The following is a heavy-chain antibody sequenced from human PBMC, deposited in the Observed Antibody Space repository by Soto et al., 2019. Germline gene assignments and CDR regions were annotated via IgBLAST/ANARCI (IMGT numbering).Heavy chain of an antibody. J-gene: IGHJ6*02. CDR1: GFTFSSYA. Sequence: QVQLVESGGGVVQPGRSLRLSCAASGFTFSSYAMHWVRQAPGKGLEWVAVISYDGSNKYYADSVKGRFTISRDNSKNTLYLQMNSLRAEDTAVYYCARGLYCSGGSCYSGGMDVWGQGTTVTVSS. D-gene: IGHD2-15*01. CDR2: ISYDGSNK. CDR3: ARGLYCSGGSCYSGGMDV. V-gene: IGHV3-30-3*01.